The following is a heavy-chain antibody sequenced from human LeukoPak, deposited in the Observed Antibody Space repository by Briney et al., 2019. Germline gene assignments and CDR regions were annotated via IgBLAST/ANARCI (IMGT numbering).Heavy chain of an antibody. J-gene: IGHJ3*02. Sequence: EASVKVSCKASGGTFSSYTISWVRQAPGQGLEWMGRIIPILGTANYAQKFQGRVTITADKSTSTAYIELSGLRSEDTAVYYCASRRSRRGAFDIWGQGTMVTVSS. D-gene: IGHD2-2*01. CDR3: ASRRSRRGAFDI. CDR1: GGTFSSYT. V-gene: IGHV1-69*08. CDR2: IIPILGTA.